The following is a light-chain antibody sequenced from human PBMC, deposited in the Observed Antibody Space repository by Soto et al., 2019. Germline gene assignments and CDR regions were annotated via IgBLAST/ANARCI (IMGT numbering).Light chain of an antibody. V-gene: IGKV1-12*01. Sequence: DIQMTQSPSSVSASVGDRVTITCRASQAIGTWLAWYQQKPGKVPNVLIYAASSLQSGVPSRFSGSGSGTDCTLTISSLQPEDIATYYCQQGDTFPWTFGQGTKVEIK. CDR3: QQGDTFPWT. CDR1: QAIGTW. CDR2: AAS. J-gene: IGKJ1*01.